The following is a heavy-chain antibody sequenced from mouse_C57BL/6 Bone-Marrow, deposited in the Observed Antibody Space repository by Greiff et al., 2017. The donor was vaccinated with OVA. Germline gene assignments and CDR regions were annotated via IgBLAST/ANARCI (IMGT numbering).Heavy chain of an antibody. D-gene: IGHD2-3*01. CDR3: ARQGDGLYYFDY. J-gene: IGHJ2*01. CDR2: ISGGGGNT. CDR1: GFTFSSYT. Sequence: EVQLVESGGGLVKPGGSLKLSCAASGFTFSSYTMSWVRQTPEKRLEWVATISGGGGNTYYPDSVKGRFTISRDNAKNTLYLQMSSLRSEDTALYYCARQGDGLYYFDYWGQGTTLTVSS. V-gene: IGHV5-9*01.